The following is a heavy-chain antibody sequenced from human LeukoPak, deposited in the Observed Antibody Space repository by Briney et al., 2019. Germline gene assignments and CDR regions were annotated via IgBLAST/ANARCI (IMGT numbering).Heavy chain of an antibody. D-gene: IGHD5-18*01. CDR3: ARGYDPTMATDYMDV. J-gene: IGHJ6*03. V-gene: IGHV3-72*01. CDR1: GFTFSDHY. Sequence: GGSLRLSCAASGFTFSDHYMDWVRQAPGKGLEWVGRTRNKPNSYTTEYAASVKGRFTISRDDSKNSLYLQMSSLKSEDTAVYYCARGYDPTMATDYMDVWGKGTTVTVSS. CDR2: TRNKPNSYTT.